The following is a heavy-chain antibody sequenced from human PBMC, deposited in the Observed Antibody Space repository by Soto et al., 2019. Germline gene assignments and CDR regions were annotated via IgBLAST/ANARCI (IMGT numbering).Heavy chain of an antibody. D-gene: IGHD2-2*01. CDR3: ARVGTCRCSSTSCNKYGMDV. J-gene: IGHJ6*02. V-gene: IGHV1-69*01. CDR1: GGTFSSYA. Sequence: QVQLVQSGAEEKKPGSSVKVSCKASGGTFSSYAISWVRQAPGQGLEWMGGIIPIFGTANYAQKFQGRVTITADESTSTAYMELSSLRSEDTAVYYCARVGTCRCSSTSCNKYGMDVWGQGTTVTVSS. CDR2: IIPIFGTA.